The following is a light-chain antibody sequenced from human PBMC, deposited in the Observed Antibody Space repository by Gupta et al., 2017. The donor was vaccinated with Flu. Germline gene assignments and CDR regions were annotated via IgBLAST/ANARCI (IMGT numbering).Light chain of an antibody. CDR3: RQGGHWPWA. V-gene: IGKV2-30*01. CDR1: QGLVYSDGNTY. CDR2: LVS. Sequence: VTLGQPASISCRSSQGLVYSDGNTYLHWFQQRPGQSPRRLIYLVSYRDSGVPDRFSGSGSGTDFTLEISRVEAEDAGVYFCRQGGHWPWAFGQGTTVEIK. J-gene: IGKJ1*01.